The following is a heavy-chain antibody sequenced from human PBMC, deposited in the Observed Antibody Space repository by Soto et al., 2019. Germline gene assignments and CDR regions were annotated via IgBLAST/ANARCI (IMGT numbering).Heavy chain of an antibody. CDR2: INHSGST. V-gene: IGHV4-34*01. Sequence: QVQLQQWGAGLLKPSETLSLTCAVYGGSFSGYYWSWIRQPPGKGLEWIGEINHSGSTNYNPSLKGRVTISVDTSKNQFSLKLSSVTAADTAVYYCAREENCSGGSCYPMYNWFDPWGQGTLVTVSS. CDR1: GGSFSGYY. CDR3: AREENCSGGSCYPMYNWFDP. D-gene: IGHD2-15*01. J-gene: IGHJ5*02.